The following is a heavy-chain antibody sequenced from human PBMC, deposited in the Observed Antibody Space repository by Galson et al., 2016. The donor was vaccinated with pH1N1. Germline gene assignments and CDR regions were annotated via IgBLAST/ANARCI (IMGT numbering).Heavy chain of an antibody. CDR1: GFSLRTSGVG. CDR3: AHNIEWELGAYFDY. CDR2: IYWDDDK. V-gene: IGHV2-5*02. Sequence: PALVKPTQTLTLTCTFSGFSLRTSGVGVGWIRQPPGKALEWLALIYWDDDKRYSPSLKSRLTITKDTSKNQVVLTMTNMGPVDTATYYCAHNIEWELGAYFDYWGQGTLVTVSS. D-gene: IGHD1-26*01. J-gene: IGHJ4*02.